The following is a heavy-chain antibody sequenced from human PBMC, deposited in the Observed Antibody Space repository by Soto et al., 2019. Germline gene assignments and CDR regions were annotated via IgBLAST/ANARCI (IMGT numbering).Heavy chain of an antibody. D-gene: IGHD3-22*01. CDR1: VYSFAGYW. CDR3: ARQIYDSDTGPNFQYYFDS. J-gene: IGHJ4*02. CDR2: IDPSDSQT. V-gene: IGHV5-10-1*01. Sequence: GESLKISCKGSVYSFAGYWITWVRQKPGQGLEWMGRIDPSDSQTYYSPSFRGHVTISVTKSITTVFLQWSSLRASDTAMYYCARQIYDSDTGPNFQYYFDSWGQGTPVTVSS.